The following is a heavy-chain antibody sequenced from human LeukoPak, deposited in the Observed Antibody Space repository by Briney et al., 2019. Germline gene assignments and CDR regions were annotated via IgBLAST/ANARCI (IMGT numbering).Heavy chain of an antibody. CDR2: ISYDGSNK. D-gene: IGHD6-19*01. V-gene: IGHV3-30*18. CDR3: AKDPSQSIAVAGVIDY. CDR1: GFTFSSYG. J-gene: IGHJ4*02. Sequence: GGSLRLSCAASGFTFSSYGMHWVRQAPGKGLEWVAVISYDGSNKYYADSVKGRFTISRDNSKNTLYLQMNSLRAEDTAVYYCAKDPSQSIAVAGVIDYWGQGTLVTVSS.